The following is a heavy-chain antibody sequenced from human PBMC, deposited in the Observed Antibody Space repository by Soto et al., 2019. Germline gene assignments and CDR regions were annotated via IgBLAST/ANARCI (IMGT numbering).Heavy chain of an antibody. Sequence: QVQLQESGPGLVKPSETLSLTCTISGGSINWYYWSWIRQPPGKRLEWIGYVYYTGNTNSNPSLKGRVSMLVDTSKNQFSLNLNSVTAADTAVYYCARRGVADWYFDLWGRGTLVTVSS. CDR1: GGSINWYY. CDR3: ARRGVADWYFDL. V-gene: IGHV4-59*08. D-gene: IGHD2-21*01. CDR2: VYYTGNT. J-gene: IGHJ2*01.